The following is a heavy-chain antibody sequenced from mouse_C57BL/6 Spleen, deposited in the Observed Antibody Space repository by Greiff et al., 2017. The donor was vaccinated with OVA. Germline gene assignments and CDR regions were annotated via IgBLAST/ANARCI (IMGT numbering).Heavy chain of an antibody. CDR3: TRERSYGNYEGYAMDY. CDR1: GYTFTSYW. V-gene: IGHV1-52*01. Sequence: QVQLQQPGAELVRPGSSVKLSCKASGYTFTSYWMPWVKQRPIQGLEWIGNIDPSDSETHYHQKFKDKPTFTVDKSSSKPYMQHSSLTSEDSAVNCWTRERSYGNYEGYAMDYWGQGTSVTVSS. D-gene: IGHD2-1*01. CDR2: IDPSDSET. J-gene: IGHJ4*01.